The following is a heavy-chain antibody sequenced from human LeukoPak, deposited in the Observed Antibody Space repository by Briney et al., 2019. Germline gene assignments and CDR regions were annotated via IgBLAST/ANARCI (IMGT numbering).Heavy chain of an antibody. CDR3: ASHPIRTADY. Sequence: QPGGSLRLSCVVSGFPFSNYAMTCAAKPPGGGLEGFSGISGSGGSTYYADSVKGRSTISRDNSKNTLYLQMTSLRAEDTAVYYCASHPIRTADYWGQGTLVTVSS. CDR2: ISGSGGST. D-gene: IGHD5-24*01. J-gene: IGHJ4*02. V-gene: IGHV3-23*01. CDR1: GFPFSNYA.